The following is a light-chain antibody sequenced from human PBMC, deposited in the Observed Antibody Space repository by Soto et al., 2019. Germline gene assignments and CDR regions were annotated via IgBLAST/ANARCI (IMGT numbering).Light chain of an antibody. CDR2: DVS. J-gene: IGLJ1*01. CDR1: SSDVGGYNY. V-gene: IGLV2-14*01. CDR3: NSYTSSSTLV. Sequence: QSVLTQPASVSGSPGQSITISCTGTSSDVGGYNYVSWYQQHPGKAPKLMIYDVSNRPSGVSNRFSGSKSGNTASLTISGLQADDEADYYCNSYTSSSTLVFGTGTKVTVL.